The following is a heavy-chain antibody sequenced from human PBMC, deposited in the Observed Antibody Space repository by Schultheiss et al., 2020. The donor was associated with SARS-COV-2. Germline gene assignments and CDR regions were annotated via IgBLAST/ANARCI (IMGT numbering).Heavy chain of an antibody. D-gene: IGHD2-15*01. Sequence: SETLSLTCAVYGGSFSSGGYYWSWIRQHPGKGLEWIGYIYYSGSTYYNPSLKSRVTISVDTSKNQFSLKLSSVTAADTAVYYCARDYGCSGGSCYSGYYYGMDVWGQGTTVTVSS. CDR1: GGSFSSGGYY. CDR3: ARDYGCSGGSCYSGYYYGMDV. J-gene: IGHJ6*02. V-gene: IGHV4-31*11. CDR2: IYYSGST.